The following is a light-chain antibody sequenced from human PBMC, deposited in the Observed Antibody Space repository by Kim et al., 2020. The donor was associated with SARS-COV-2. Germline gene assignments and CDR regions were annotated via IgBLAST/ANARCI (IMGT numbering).Light chain of an antibody. CDR1: QSDSSSN. V-gene: IGKV3-20*01. CDR2: CAS. J-gene: IGKJ1*01. Sequence: FCPGERPPLSCRASQSDSSSNLAGYQQKPGQAPRPLIYCASTRATGIPDRFSGSGSGTDFTLTISRLEPEDFAVFYCQKYGSTWTFGQGTKVDIK. CDR3: QKYGSTWT.